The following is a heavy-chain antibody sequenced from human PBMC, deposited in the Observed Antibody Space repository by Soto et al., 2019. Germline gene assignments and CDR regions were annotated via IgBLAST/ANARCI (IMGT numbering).Heavy chain of an antibody. Sequence: GGSLRLSCAASGFTFSSYGMHWVRQAPGKGLEWVAVISYDGSNKYYADSVKGRFTISRDNSKNTLYLQMNSLRAEDTAVYYCAKDAGFVPDVDYFDYWGQGTLVTVSS. CDR1: GFTFSSYG. V-gene: IGHV3-30*18. CDR3: AKDAGFVPDVDYFDY. CDR2: ISYDGSNK. J-gene: IGHJ4*02. D-gene: IGHD6-6*01.